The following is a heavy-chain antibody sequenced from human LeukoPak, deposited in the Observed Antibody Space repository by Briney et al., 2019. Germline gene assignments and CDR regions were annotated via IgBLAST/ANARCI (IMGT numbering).Heavy chain of an antibody. CDR1: GGSFSGYY. V-gene: IGHV4-34*01. Sequence: PSETLSLTCAVYGGSFSGYYWSWIRQPPGKGLEWIGEINHSGSTNYNPSLKSRVTISVDKSKNQFSLKLSSVTAADTAVYYCARDGGSSFDYWGQGTLVTVSS. D-gene: IGHD2-15*01. CDR3: ARDGGSSFDY. J-gene: IGHJ4*02. CDR2: INHSGST.